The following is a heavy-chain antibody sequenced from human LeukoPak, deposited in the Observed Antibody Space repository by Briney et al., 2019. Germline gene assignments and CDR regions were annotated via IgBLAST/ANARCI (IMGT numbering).Heavy chain of an antibody. CDR1: GGSITSSSYY. J-gene: IGHJ4*02. D-gene: IGHD3-10*01. V-gene: IGHV4-39*01. Sequence: SETLSLTCTVSGGSITSSSYYWGWIRQPPGKGLEWIGTIYYSGNTYYSPSLQSRVTISVDTSKNQFSLKLSSVTAADTAVYYCARRIIGDLLFLFGYWGQGTLVTVSS. CDR2: IYYSGNT. CDR3: ARRIIGDLLFLFGY.